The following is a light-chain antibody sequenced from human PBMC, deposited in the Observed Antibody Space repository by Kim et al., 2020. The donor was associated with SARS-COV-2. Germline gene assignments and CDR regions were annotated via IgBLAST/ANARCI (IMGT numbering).Light chain of an antibody. V-gene: IGKV1-5*03. CDR1: QSVDNW. CDR2: QAS. J-gene: IGKJ1*01. CDR3: KQYETYWT. Sequence: DIQMTQSPSTLSAFVGNRVTITCRASQSVDNWLAWYQQKPGRAPKLLIYQASKLASGVPSRFSGSGSGTEFTLTISNLQPDDSAIYYCKQYETYWTFGPGTKVDIK.